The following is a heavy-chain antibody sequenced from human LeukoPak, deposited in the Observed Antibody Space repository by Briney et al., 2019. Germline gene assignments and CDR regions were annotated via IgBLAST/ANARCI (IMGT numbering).Heavy chain of an antibody. CDR3: ARDLVVTARPGDFDY. D-gene: IGHD2-21*02. CDR1: GFTFSSYS. J-gene: IGHJ4*02. CDR2: ISSTGNYI. V-gene: IGHV3-21*01. Sequence: GGSLRLSCAASGFTFSSYSMNWVRQAPGKGLEWVSSISSTGNYIYYVDSLKGRVTISRDNAKNSLYLQMNSLRAEDTAVYYCARDLVVTARPGDFDYWGQGTTVTVSS.